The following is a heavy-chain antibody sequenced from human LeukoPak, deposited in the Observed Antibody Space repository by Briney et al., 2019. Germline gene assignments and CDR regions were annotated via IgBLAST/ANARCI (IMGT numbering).Heavy chain of an antibody. CDR2: ISGRGGST. CDR3: AKGIEQWLGDYYYYGMDV. D-gene: IGHD6-19*01. Sequence: GSLRLSCAASGFTFSSYAMKWGRPASGEGLEWGSGISGRGGSTYYADSAEGRFTIYRDNSKNTLYLQINSLRAEDTAVYYCAKGIEQWLGDYYYYGMDVWGQGTTVTVSS. CDR1: GFTFSSYA. J-gene: IGHJ6*02. V-gene: IGHV3-23*01.